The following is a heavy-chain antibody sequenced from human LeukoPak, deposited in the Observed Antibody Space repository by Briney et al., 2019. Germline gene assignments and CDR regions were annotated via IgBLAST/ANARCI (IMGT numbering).Heavy chain of an antibody. D-gene: IGHD6-13*01. Sequence: GGSLRLSCAASGFTFSSYSMNWVRQAPGKGLEWVSSISSSSSYIYYTDSVKGRFTISRDNAKNSLYLQMNSLRAEDTAVYYCARVYGQLVLSAFDIWGQGTMVTVSS. CDR2: ISSSSSYI. J-gene: IGHJ3*02. CDR3: ARVYGQLVLSAFDI. CDR1: GFTFSSYS. V-gene: IGHV3-21*01.